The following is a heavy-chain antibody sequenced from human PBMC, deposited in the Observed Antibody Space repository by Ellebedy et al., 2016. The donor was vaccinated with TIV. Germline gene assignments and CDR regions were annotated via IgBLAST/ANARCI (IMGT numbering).Heavy chain of an antibody. D-gene: IGHD1-20*01. CDR3: ASVTGTTGYSYYYMDV. J-gene: IGHJ6*03. CDR2: INHSGST. CDR1: GGSFSGYY. V-gene: IGHV4-34*01. Sequence: MPSETLSLTCAVYGGSFSGYYWSWIRQPPGQGLEWIGEINHSGSTNFNPSLKSRVTISVDTSKNQFSLKLSSVTAADKAVYYCASVTGTTGYSYYYMDVWGKGTTVTVSS.